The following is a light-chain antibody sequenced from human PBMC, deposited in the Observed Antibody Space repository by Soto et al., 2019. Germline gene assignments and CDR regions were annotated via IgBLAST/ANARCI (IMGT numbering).Light chain of an antibody. CDR2: AAS. CDR1: QGISSY. Sequence: IRMTQSPSSFSASTGERVTITCRASQGISSYLAWYQQKPGKAPKRLIYAASTLQSGVPSRFSGSGSGTDFTLTISCLQSEDFAIYYCQQYYSYPRTFGQGTKVEIK. V-gene: IGKV1-8*01. J-gene: IGKJ1*01. CDR3: QQYYSYPRT.